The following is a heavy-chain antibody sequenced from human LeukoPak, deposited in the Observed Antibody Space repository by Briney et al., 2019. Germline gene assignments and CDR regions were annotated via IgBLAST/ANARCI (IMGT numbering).Heavy chain of an antibody. Sequence: SQTLSLTCTVSGGSISSGGYYWSWIRQPPGKGLEWIGYIYHSGSTYYNPSLKSRVTISVGRSKNQFSLKLSSVTAADTAVYYCARRVGYSNYYFDYWGQGTLVTVSS. CDR2: IYHSGST. D-gene: IGHD4-11*01. CDR3: ARRVGYSNYYFDY. V-gene: IGHV4-30-2*01. CDR1: GGSISSGGYY. J-gene: IGHJ4*02.